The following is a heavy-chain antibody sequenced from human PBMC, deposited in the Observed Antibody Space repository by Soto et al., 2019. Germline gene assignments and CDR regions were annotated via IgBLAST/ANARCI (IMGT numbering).Heavy chain of an antibody. CDR2: ISYDGSNK. D-gene: IGHD3-10*01. CDR1: GFAFSSYG. Sequence: GYLRLSCAASGFAFSSYGMHWVRQAPGKGLEWVAVISYDGSNKYYADSVKGRFTISRDNSKNTLYLQMNSLRAEDTAVYYCAKDVLGDYYYCMDVWGQGTTVTVSS. J-gene: IGHJ6*02. V-gene: IGHV3-30*18. CDR3: AKDVLGDYYYCMDV.